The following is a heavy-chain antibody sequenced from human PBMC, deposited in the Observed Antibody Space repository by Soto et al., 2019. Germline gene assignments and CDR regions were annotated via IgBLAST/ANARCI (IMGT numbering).Heavy chain of an antibody. J-gene: IGHJ4*02. CDR3: ARAERYCSGGSCYSVFLGRY. V-gene: IGHV3-48*01. CDR2: ISSSSSTI. D-gene: IGHD2-15*01. Sequence: EVQLVESGGGLVQPGGSLRLSCAASGFTFSSYSMNWVRQAPGKGLEWVSYISSSSSTIYYADSVKGRFTISRDNAKNSLYLQMNSLRAEDTAVYYCARAERYCSGGSCYSVFLGRYWGQGTLVTVSS. CDR1: GFTFSSYS.